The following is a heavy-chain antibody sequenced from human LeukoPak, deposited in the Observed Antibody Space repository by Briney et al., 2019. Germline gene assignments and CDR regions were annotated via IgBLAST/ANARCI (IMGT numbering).Heavy chain of an antibody. V-gene: IGHV4-59*08. CDR1: GGSISGYY. CDR3: ARHGGSSSSRSSFDP. J-gene: IGHJ5*02. Sequence: PSETLSLTCTVSGGSISGYYWSWIRQPPGKGLEWIAYIYYSGSTKYNPSLKSRVTISVDTSRDQFSLKLSSVTAADTAVYYCARHGGSSSSRSSFDPWGQGTLLTVSS. CDR2: IYYSGST. D-gene: IGHD1-26*01.